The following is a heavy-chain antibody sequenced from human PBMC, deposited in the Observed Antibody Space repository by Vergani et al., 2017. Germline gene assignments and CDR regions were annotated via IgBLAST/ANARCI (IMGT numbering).Heavy chain of an antibody. Sequence: VQLVESGGGLVKPGGSLRLSCAASGFTFSSYSMNWVRQAPGKGLEWVAVISYDGSNKYYADSVKGRFTISRDNSKNTLYLQMNSLRAEDTAVYYCARDPLRGAATILDYWGQGTLVTVSS. D-gene: IGHD5-24*01. CDR3: ARDPLRGAATILDY. V-gene: IGHV3-30*03. CDR2: ISYDGSNK. J-gene: IGHJ4*02. CDR1: GFTFSSYS.